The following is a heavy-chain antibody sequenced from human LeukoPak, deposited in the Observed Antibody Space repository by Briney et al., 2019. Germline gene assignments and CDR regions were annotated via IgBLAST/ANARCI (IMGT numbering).Heavy chain of an antibody. D-gene: IGHD6-19*01. CDR2: TYYRSKWYT. V-gene: IGHV6-1*01. CDR3: ARDVGTSGWNTFDY. CDR1: GESVSSINGA. J-gene: IGHJ4*02. Sequence: SQTLSLTCAISGESVSSINGAWNWIRQSPSRGLEWLGRTYYRSKWYTDYAPSVKGRITINPDTSRNQYSLQLDSVTPEDSAVYYCARDVGTSGWNTFDYWGQGTLVTVSS.